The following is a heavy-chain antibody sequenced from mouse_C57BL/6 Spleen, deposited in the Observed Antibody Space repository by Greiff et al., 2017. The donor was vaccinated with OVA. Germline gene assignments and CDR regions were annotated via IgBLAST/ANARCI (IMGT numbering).Heavy chain of an antibody. J-gene: IGHJ3*01. CDR1: GYTFTSYW. CDR3: AREGYYYGSSFRGAWFAY. V-gene: IGHV1-52*01. CDR2: IDPSDSET. Sequence: QVHVKQPGAELVRPGSSVKLSCKASGYTFTSYWMHWVKQRPIQGLEWIGNIDPSDSETHYNQKFKDKATLTVDKSSSTAYMQLSSLTSEDSAVYYCAREGYYYGSSFRGAWFAYWGQGTLVTVSA. D-gene: IGHD1-1*01.